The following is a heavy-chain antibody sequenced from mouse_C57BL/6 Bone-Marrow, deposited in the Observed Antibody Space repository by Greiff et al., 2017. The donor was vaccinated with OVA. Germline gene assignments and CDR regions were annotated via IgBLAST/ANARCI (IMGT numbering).Heavy chain of an antibody. CDR2: IDPETGGT. Sequence: QVQLQQSGAELVRPGASVTLSCKASGYTFTDYEMHWVKQTPVHGLEWIGAIDPETGGTAYNQKFKGKAILNADKSSSTAYMELRSLTSEDSAVYYCTRETMVTTPDYYAMDYWGQGTSVTVSS. D-gene: IGHD2-2*01. V-gene: IGHV1-15*01. CDR3: TRETMVTTPDYYAMDY. J-gene: IGHJ4*01. CDR1: GYTFTDYE.